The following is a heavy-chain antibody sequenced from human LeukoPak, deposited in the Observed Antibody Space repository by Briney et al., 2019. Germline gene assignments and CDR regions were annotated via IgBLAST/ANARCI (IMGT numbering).Heavy chain of an antibody. V-gene: IGHV4-38-2*01. CDR2: IYHSGST. D-gene: IGHD6-13*01. Sequence: PSETLSLTCAVSGYSISSGYYWGWIRQPPGKGLEWIGSIYHSGSTYYNPSLKSRVTISVDTSKNQFSLKLSSVTAADTAVYCCARQSTGINFDYWGQGTLVTVSS. J-gene: IGHJ4*02. CDR3: ARQSTGINFDY. CDR1: GYSISSGYY.